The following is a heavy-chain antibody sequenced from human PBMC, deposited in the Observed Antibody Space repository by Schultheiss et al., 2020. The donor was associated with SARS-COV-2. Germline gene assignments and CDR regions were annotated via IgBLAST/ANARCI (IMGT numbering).Heavy chain of an antibody. J-gene: IGHJ6*02. CDR3: ARDSRITRPADV. CDR2: ISNSSSYI. V-gene: IGHV3-21*01. Sequence: GGSLRLSCAASGFTFSSYSMNWVRQAPGKGLEWVSSISNSSSYIYYADSVKGRFTISRDNAKNSLYLQMNSLRAEDTAVYDCARDSRITRPADVWGQGTTVTVSS. D-gene: IGHD3-10*01. CDR1: GFTFSSYS.